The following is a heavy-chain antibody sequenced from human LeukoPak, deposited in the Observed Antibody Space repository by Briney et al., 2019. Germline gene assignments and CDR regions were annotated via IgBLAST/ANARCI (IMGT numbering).Heavy chain of an antibody. CDR1: GCSISSYY. D-gene: IGHD6-19*01. CDR2: IYYSGST. Sequence: SETLSLTCTVSGCSISSYYWSWIRQPPGKGLEWIGYIYYSGSTNYNPSLKSRVTVSVDTSKNQCSLKLSSVTAADTAVYYCARGGWSFDYWGQGTLVTVSS. V-gene: IGHV4-59*01. J-gene: IGHJ4*02. CDR3: ARGGWSFDY.